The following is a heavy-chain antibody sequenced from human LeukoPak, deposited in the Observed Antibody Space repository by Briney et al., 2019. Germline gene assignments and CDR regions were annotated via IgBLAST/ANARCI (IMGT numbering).Heavy chain of an antibody. D-gene: IGHD1-14*01. CDR2: INPNTGGT. Sequence: GASVKVFCKASGYTFTGYYMYWVRQAPGQGLEWMGWINPNTGGTNYAQKFQGRVTMTRDTSISTAYMELSGLKSDDTAVYYCASGTYRVLQHWGQGTLVTVSS. V-gene: IGHV1-2*02. J-gene: IGHJ1*01. CDR3: ASGTYRVLQH. CDR1: GYTFTGYY.